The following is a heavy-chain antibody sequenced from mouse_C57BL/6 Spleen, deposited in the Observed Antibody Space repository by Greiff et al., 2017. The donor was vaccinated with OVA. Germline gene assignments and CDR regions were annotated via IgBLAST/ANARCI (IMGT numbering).Heavy chain of an antibody. D-gene: IGHD2-4*01. V-gene: IGHV14-2*01. J-gene: IGHJ2*01. CDR2: IDPEDGET. Sequence: EVKLVESGAELVKPGASVKLSCTASGFNIKDYYMHWVKQRTEQGLEWIGRIDPEDGETKYAPKFQGKATITADTSSNTAYLQRSSLTSEDTAVYYCARTSTMITHYFDYWGQGTTLTVSA. CDR3: ARTSTMITHYFDY. CDR1: GFNIKDYY.